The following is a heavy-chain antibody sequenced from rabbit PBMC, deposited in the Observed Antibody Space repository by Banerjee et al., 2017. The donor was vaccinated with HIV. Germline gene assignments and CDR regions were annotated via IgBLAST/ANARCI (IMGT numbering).Heavy chain of an antibody. CDR2: IYTGKGNT. CDR1: GFTFSSSYW. J-gene: IGHJ4*01. V-gene: IGHV1S40*01. Sequence: QSLEESGGDLVKPGASLTLTCTTSGFTFSSSYWMSWVRQAPGKGLEWIGRIYTGKGNTDYASWAKGRFTISKTSSTTVDLKMTSLTAADTATYFCARGYAVAAGYGDGYYFNLWGPGTLVTVS. CDR3: ARGYAVAAGYGDGYYFNL. D-gene: IGHD6-1*01.